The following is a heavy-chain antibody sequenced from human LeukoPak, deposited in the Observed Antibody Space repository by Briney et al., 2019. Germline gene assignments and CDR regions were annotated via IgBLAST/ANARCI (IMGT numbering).Heavy chain of an antibody. J-gene: IGHJ4*02. Sequence: SGPTLVNPTQTLTLTCTFSGFSLSTSGVGVGWIRQPPGKALEWLALLYWSDDKRYSPSLKSRLTITQDTSKNQVVLTMTNMDPVDTATYYCAHVSYSGSYYGFDYWGQGALVTVSS. CDR3: AHVSYSGSYYGFDY. V-gene: IGHV2-5*01. CDR2: LYWSDDK. CDR1: GFSLSTSGVG. D-gene: IGHD1-26*01.